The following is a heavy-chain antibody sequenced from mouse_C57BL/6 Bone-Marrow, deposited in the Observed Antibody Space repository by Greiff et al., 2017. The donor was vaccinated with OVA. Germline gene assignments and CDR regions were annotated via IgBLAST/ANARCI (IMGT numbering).Heavy chain of an antibody. D-gene: IGHD1-1*01. CDR2: IYPGNSDT. V-gene: IGHV1-5*01. J-gene: IGHJ2*01. CDR1: GYTFTSYW. CDR3: TRSTTVVATDYFDY. Sequence: VQLQQSGTVLARPGASVKMSCMTSGYTFTSYWMHWVKQRPGQGLEWIGAIYPGNSDTSYNQKFKGKAKLTAVTSASTAYMELSSLTNEDSAVYYCTRSTTVVATDYFDYWGQGTTLTVSS.